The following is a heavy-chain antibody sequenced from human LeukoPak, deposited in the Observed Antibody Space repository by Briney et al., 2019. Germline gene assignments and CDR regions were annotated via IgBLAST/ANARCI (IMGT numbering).Heavy chain of an antibody. CDR3: ARHDAITIFGVVDY. D-gene: IGHD3-3*01. Sequence: GESLKISCKGSGYSFTSYWIGWVRHMPGKGLEWMGIIYPGDSDTRYSPSFQGQVTISADKSISTAYLQWRSLKASDTAMYYCARHDAITIFGVVDYWGQGTLVTVSS. V-gene: IGHV5-51*01. J-gene: IGHJ4*02. CDR1: GYSFTSYW. CDR2: IYPGDSDT.